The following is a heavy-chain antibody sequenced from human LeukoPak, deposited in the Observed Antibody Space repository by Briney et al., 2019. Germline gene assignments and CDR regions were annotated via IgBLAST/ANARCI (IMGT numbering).Heavy chain of an antibody. Sequence: ASVKVSCKASGYTFTSYGISWVRQAPGQGLEWMGWISAYNGHTNYAQKLQGRVTMTTDTSTNTAYMELRSLRSDDTAVYYCARTDRGYSSSWYDYWGQGTLVTVSS. J-gene: IGHJ4*02. CDR1: GYTFTSYG. CDR3: ARTDRGYSSSWYDY. CDR2: ISAYNGHT. D-gene: IGHD6-13*01. V-gene: IGHV1-18*01.